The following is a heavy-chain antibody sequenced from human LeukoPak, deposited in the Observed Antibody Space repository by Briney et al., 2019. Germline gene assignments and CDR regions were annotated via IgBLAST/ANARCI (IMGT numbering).Heavy chain of an antibody. CDR2: INSVGTKT. D-gene: IGHD1-26*01. CDR1: GFAFQAFD. Sequence: HPGGSLTLSCAASGFAFQAFDMHWVRQAPGKGLEWVSLINSVGTKTYYVDSVRGRFTVSRDNSKNSLYLQMNSLRTEDTALYYCATWAFYHGLDVWGQGSTVTISS. CDR3: ATWAFYHGLDV. J-gene: IGHJ6*02. V-gene: IGHV3-43*02.